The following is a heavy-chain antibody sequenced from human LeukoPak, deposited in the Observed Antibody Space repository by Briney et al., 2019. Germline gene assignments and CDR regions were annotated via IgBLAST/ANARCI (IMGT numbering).Heavy chain of an antibody. CDR2: INDIGVHI. V-gene: IGHV3-21*01. J-gene: IGHJ5*02. CDR3: ARGHYGYWFDP. D-gene: IGHD4-17*01. CDR1: GFTFNKFS. Sequence: GGSLRLSCAASGFTFNKFSMNWVRQAPGPGLEWVSSINDIGVHIYYADSVKGRFTISRDNAKNSLYLQMNRLRVEDTAVYYCARGHYGYWFDPWGQGTLVTVSS.